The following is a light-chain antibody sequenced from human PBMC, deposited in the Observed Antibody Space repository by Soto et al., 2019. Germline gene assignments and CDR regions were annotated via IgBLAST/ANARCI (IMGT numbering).Light chain of an antibody. J-gene: IGKJ4*01. CDR2: GAS. Sequence: ELVLTQSPATLSLSPGERATLSCRASQSVSSYLAWYQQKPGQAPRLLIYGASSRATGIPDRFSGSGSGTDFTLTISSLEPEDFAVYYCQQRSNWPGLTFGGGTKVDIK. V-gene: IGKV3-11*01. CDR1: QSVSSY. CDR3: QQRSNWPGLT.